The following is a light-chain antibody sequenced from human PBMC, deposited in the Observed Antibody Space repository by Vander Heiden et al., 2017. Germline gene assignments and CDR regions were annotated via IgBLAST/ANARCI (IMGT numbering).Light chain of an antibody. CDR2: GTS. CDR3: QQYCTSLWT. V-gene: IGKV3-20*01. CDR1: QSVSSSY. Sequence: EIVLTQPPGTLSLSPGERDTLSCRASQSVSSSYLAWYPQKPGQAPRLLIYGTSSRATGTPDRFRGSGSGTDFTLTISRLESEDFAVYYCQQYCTSLWTFGQGTKVEIK. J-gene: IGKJ1*01.